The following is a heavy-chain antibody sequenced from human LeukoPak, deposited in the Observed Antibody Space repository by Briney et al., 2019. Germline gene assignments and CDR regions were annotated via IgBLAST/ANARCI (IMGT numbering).Heavy chain of an antibody. Sequence: ASVKVSCKASGYTFTSYGISWVRQAPGQGLEWMGWISAYNGNTNYAQKLQGRVTMTTDTSTSTAYMELRSLRSDDTAVYYCARGYYYGSESYWHTKWFDPWGQGTLVTVSS. CDR2: ISAYNGNT. CDR1: GYTFTSYG. CDR3: ARGYYYGSESYWHTKWFDP. D-gene: IGHD3-10*01. V-gene: IGHV1-18*01. J-gene: IGHJ5*02.